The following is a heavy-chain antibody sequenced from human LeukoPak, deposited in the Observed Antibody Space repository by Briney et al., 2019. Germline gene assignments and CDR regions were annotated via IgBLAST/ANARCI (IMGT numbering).Heavy chain of an antibody. CDR3: ARDEVGATWYFDY. CDR1: GGSISSGGYY. CDR2: IYYSGST. Sequence: SETLSLTCTVSGGSISSGGYYWSWIRQHPGKGLEWIGYIYYSGSTYYNPSLKSRVTISVVTSKNQFSLKLSSVTAADTAVYYCARDEVGATWYFDYWGQGTLVTVSS. J-gene: IGHJ4*02. V-gene: IGHV4-31*03. D-gene: IGHD1-26*01.